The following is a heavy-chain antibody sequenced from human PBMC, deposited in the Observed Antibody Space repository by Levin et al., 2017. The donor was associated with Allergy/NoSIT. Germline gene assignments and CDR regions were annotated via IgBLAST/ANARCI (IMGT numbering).Heavy chain of an antibody. CDR3: ARDRVGYCSSTSCLASPLPLDY. V-gene: IGHV3-48*02. Sequence: GESLKISCAASGFTFSSYSMNWVRQAPGKGLEWVSYISSSSSTIYYADSVKGRFTISRDNAKNSLYLQMNSLRDEDTAVYYCARDRVGYCSSTSCLASPLPLDYWGQGTLVTVSS. J-gene: IGHJ4*02. CDR2: ISSSSSTI. D-gene: IGHD2-2*01. CDR1: GFTFSSYS.